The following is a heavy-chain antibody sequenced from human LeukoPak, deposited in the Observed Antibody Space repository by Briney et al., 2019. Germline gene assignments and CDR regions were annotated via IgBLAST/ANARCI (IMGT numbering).Heavy chain of an antibody. V-gene: IGHV4-39*01. CDR2: IYYSGST. D-gene: IGHD2-21*01. J-gene: IGHJ4*02. CDR3: ASFLWVISFDY. Sequence: PSETLSLTCTVSGGSISSNGYYWGWIRQPPGKGLEWIGSIYYSGSTYYNPSHKSRVTISVDTSKNQFSLKLSSVTAADTAVYYCASFLWVISFDYWGQGTLVTVSS. CDR1: GGSISSNGYY.